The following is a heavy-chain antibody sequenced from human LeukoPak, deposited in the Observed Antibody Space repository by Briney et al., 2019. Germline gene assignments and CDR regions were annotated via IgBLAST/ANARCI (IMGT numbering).Heavy chain of an antibody. Sequence: ASVKVSCKASGYTFTGYYMHWVRQAPGQGLEWTGWINPNSGGTNYAQKFQGRVTMTRDTSISTAYMELSRLRSDDTAVYYCAAVVPAAMGPFDYWGQGTLVTVSS. CDR2: INPNSGGT. J-gene: IGHJ4*02. D-gene: IGHD2-2*01. CDR1: GYTFTGYY. CDR3: AAVVPAAMGPFDY. V-gene: IGHV1-2*02.